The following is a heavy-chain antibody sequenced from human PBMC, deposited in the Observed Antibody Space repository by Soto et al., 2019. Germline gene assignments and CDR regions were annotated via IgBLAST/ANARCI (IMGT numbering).Heavy chain of an antibody. CDR2: IIPILGIA. CDR3: ARDDFLIAAPSLRGAFDI. J-gene: IGHJ3*02. D-gene: IGHD6-13*01. CDR1: GGTFSSYT. Sequence: QVQLVQSGAEVKKPGSSVKVSCKASGGTFSSYTISWVRQAPGQGLEWMGRIIPILGIANYAQKFQGRVTITAEKSTSTAYMELSSLRSEDSAVYYCARDDFLIAAPSLRGAFDIWGQGTMVTVSS. V-gene: IGHV1-69*08.